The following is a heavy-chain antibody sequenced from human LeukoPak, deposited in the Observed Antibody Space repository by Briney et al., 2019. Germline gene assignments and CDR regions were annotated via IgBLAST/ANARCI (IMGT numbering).Heavy chain of an antibody. V-gene: IGHV3-53*01. Sequence: GGSLRLSCAAPGFTVSSNYMSWVRQAPGKGLEWVSVIYSGGSTYYADSVKGRFTISRDNSKNTLYLQMNSLRAEDTAVYYCARDLADGDYAADYWGQGTLVTVSS. CDR3: ARDLADGDYAADY. D-gene: IGHD4-17*01. J-gene: IGHJ4*02. CDR1: GFTVSSNY. CDR2: IYSGGST.